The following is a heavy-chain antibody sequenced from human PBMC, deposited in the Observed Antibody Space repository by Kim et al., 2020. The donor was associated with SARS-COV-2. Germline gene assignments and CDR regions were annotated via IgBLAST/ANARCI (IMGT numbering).Heavy chain of an antibody. D-gene: IGHD3-10*01. CDR2: T. Sequence: TYYADSVKGRFTISRHNSKNTLYLQMNSLRAEDTAMYYCARGVLRYYFDFWGQGTLVTVSS. J-gene: IGHJ4*02. CDR3: ARGVLRYYFDF. V-gene: IGHV3-53*04.